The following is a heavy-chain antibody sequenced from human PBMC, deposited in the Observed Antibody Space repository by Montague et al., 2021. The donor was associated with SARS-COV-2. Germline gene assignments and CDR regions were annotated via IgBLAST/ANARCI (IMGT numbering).Heavy chain of an antibody. Sequence: SETLSLTCTVSGGSISNYYWNWIRQPPGKGLEWIGYIYYIGNTNYNPPLKGRVTLSLDTSKTQFSLKLTSVTAADTAVYYCARMQGLGVRAFDVWGQGTLVTVSS. CDR2: IYYIGNT. V-gene: IGHV4-59*01. CDR1: GGSISNYY. CDR3: ARMQGLGVRAFDV. D-gene: IGHD3-10*01. J-gene: IGHJ3*01.